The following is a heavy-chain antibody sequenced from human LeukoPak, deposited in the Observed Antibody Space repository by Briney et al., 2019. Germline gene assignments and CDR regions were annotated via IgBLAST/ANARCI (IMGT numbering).Heavy chain of an antibody. Sequence: ASVTVSCKASGGTFSSYAISWVRQAPGQGLEWMGGIIPIFGTANYAQKFQGRVTITADKSTSTAYMELSSLRSEDTAVYYCARGRPPVKAYGGNSYYFDYWGQGTLVTVSS. CDR2: IIPIFGTA. J-gene: IGHJ4*02. V-gene: IGHV1-69*06. D-gene: IGHD4-23*01. CDR1: GGTFSSYA. CDR3: ARGRPPVKAYGGNSYYFDY.